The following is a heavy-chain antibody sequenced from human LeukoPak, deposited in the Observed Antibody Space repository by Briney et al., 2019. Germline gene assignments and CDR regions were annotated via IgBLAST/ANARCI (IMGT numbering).Heavy chain of an antibody. CDR3: ARSPEYCSSTGCYRGDALDI. Sequence: PSETLSLTCTVSGGSISSSSYYWGWIRQPPGKGLEWIGSIYYSGSTYYNPSLKSRVTISVDTSKNQFSLKLSSVTAADTAVYYCARSPEYCSSTGCYRGDALDIWGQGTMVSVSS. V-gene: IGHV4-39*01. CDR2: IYYSGST. D-gene: IGHD2-2*02. J-gene: IGHJ3*02. CDR1: GGSISSSSYY.